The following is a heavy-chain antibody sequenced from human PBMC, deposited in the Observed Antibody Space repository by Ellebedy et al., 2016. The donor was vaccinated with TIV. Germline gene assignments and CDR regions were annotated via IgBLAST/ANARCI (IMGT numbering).Heavy chain of an antibody. CDR2: ISAYNGNT. J-gene: IGHJ6*02. Sequence: ASVKVSCKASGYTFTSYTISWVRQAPGQGLEWMGWISAYNGNTNYAQKFQGRVTMTTDTSTSTVYMELRSLRSDDTAVYYCASFVVVVAATPLYGMDVWGQGTTVTVSS. CDR3: ASFVVVVAATPLYGMDV. CDR1: GYTFTSYT. D-gene: IGHD2-15*01. V-gene: IGHV1-18*04.